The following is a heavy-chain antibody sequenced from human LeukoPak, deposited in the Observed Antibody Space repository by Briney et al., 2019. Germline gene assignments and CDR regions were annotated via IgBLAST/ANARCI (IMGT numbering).Heavy chain of an antibody. D-gene: IGHD5-18*01. CDR2: IIPILGIA. J-gene: IGHJ6*02. V-gene: IGHV1-69*04. CDR3: ARDPEIQPMSYGMDV. CDR1: GYTFTSYD. Sequence: ASVKVSCKASGYTFTSYDINWVRQAPGQGLEWMGRIIPILGIANYAQKFQGRVTITADKSTSTAYMELSSLRSEDTAVYYCARDPEIQPMSYGMDVRGQGTTVTVSS.